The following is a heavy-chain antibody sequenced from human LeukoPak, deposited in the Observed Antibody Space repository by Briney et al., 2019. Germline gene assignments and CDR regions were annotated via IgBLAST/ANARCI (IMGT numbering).Heavy chain of an antibody. CDR1: GGTFSSYA. Sequence: GSSVKVSCKASGGTFSSYAISWVRQAPGQGLEWMGGIIPIFGTANYAQKFQGRVTITADKSTSTAYMELSSLRSEDTAVYYCARDRLWGEDDALDIWGQGTRVTVSS. V-gene: IGHV1-69*06. D-gene: IGHD3-16*01. CDR2: IIPIFGTA. CDR3: ARDRLWGEDDALDI. J-gene: IGHJ3*02.